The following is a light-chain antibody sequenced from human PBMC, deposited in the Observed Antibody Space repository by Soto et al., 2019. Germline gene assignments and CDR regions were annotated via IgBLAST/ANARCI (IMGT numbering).Light chain of an antibody. CDR1: QSVSSSY. V-gene: IGKV3-20*01. CDR3: QQYGSSPT. Sequence: EIVLTQSPGTLSLSPGERATLSCRASQSVSSSYLAWYQQKPGQAPRLLINGASSRATGIPDRFSGSGSGTDFPLTISRLEPEDFAVYYCQQYGSSPTFGQGTKVDIK. CDR2: GAS. J-gene: IGKJ1*01.